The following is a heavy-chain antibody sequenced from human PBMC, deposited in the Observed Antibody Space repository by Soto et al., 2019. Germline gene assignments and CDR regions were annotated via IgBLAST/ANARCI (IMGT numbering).Heavy chain of an antibody. CDR2: IIPIFGTA. CDR1: GGTFSSYA. J-gene: IGHJ6*02. CDR3: AREGRCSSTSCYNYYYYGMDV. D-gene: IGHD2-2*02. V-gene: IGHV1-69*13. Sequence: ASVKVSCKASGGTFSSYAISWVRQAPGQGLEWMGGIIPIFGTANYAQKFQGRVTITADESTSTAYMELSSLRSEDTAVYYCAREGRCSSTSCYNYYYYGMDVWGQGTTVTVSS.